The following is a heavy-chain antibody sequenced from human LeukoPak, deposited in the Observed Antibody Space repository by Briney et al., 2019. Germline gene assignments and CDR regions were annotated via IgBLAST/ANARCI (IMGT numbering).Heavy chain of an antibody. J-gene: IGHJ4*02. D-gene: IGHD2-2*02. CDR3: ARDHCSSTSCYSDY. Sequence: WXXWISAYNGNTNYAQQLQGRVTMTTDTSTSTAYMELRSLRSDDTAVYYCARDHCSSTSCYSDYWGQGTLVTVSS. CDR2: ISAYNGNT. V-gene: IGHV1-18*01.